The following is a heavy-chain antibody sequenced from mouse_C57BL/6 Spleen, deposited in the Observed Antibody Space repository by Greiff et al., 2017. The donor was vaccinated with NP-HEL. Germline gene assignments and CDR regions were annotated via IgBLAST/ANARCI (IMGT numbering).Heavy chain of an antibody. Sequence: EVQLVESGGGLVKPGGSLKLSCAASGFTFSDYGMHWVRQAPEKGLEWVAYISSGSSTIYYADTVKGRFTISRDNAKNTLFLQMTSLRSEDTAMYYCAKTYYSIYYYAMDYWGQGTSVTVSS. CDR1: GFTFSDYG. CDR2: ISSGSSTI. D-gene: IGHD2-5*01. J-gene: IGHJ4*01. V-gene: IGHV5-17*01. CDR3: AKTYYSIYYYAMDY.